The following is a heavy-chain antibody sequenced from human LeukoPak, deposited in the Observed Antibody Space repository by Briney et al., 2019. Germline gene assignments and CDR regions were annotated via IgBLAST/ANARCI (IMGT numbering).Heavy chain of an antibody. J-gene: IGHJ3*02. CDR2: INPNGGGT. Sequence: ASVKVSCKASGYTLTGYYMHWVRQAPGQGLEWMGRINPNGGGTNYAQKFQGRVTMTRDTSISTAYMELSRLRSDDTAVYHCARVRSSSGWYVFDAFDIWGQGTMVTVSS. D-gene: IGHD6-19*01. CDR3: ARVRSSSGWYVFDAFDI. CDR1: GYTLTGYY. V-gene: IGHV1-2*06.